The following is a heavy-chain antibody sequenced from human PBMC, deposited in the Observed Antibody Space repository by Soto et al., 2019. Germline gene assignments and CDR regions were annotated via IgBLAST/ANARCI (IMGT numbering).Heavy chain of an antibody. Sequence: SETLSLTCAVYGGSFSGYYWSWIRQPPGKGLEWIGEINHSGSTNYNPSLKSRVTISVDTSKNQFSLKLSSVTAADTAVYYCARGRGYYYGSGSWSYFDYWGQGTLVTVSS. CDR1: GGSFSGYY. V-gene: IGHV4-34*01. CDR2: INHSGST. J-gene: IGHJ4*02. D-gene: IGHD3-10*01. CDR3: ARGRGYYYGSGSWSYFDY.